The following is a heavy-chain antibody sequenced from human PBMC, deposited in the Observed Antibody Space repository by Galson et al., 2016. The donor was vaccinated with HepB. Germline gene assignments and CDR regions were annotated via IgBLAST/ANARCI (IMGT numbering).Heavy chain of an antibody. CDR3: ARPHHPASYSYGYLY. V-gene: IGHV5-51*01. D-gene: IGHD5-18*01. J-gene: IGHJ4*02. CDR2: IYPGDSDT. CDR1: GYSFTTYW. Sequence: QSGAEVKKPGESLKISCKGSGYSFTTYWIAWVRQMPGKGLEWMGIIYPGDSDTTYSPSFQGQVTISADESISTAYLQWSSLKASDTAMYYCARPHHPASYSYGYLYWGQGTLVTVSS.